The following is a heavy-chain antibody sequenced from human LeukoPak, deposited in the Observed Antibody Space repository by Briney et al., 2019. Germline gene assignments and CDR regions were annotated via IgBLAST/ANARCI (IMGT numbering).Heavy chain of an antibody. CDR3: ARGSASGASNYYYYMDV. CDR1: GFTFSNYW. CDR2: IYTGGSST. J-gene: IGHJ6*03. V-gene: IGHV3-74*01. Sequence: GGSLRLSCAASGFTFSNYWMHWVRQAPGKGLVWVSRIYTGGSSTTYADSVKGRFTISRDNARNALYLQVNSLRAEDTAVYYCARGSASGASNYYYYMDVWGKGTTVTVSS. D-gene: IGHD2-21*01.